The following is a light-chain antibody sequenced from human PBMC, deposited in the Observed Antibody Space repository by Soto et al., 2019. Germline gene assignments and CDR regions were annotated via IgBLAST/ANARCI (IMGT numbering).Light chain of an antibody. CDR1: QSVSNY. V-gene: IGKV3-11*01. J-gene: IGKJ5*01. Sequence: DIVMTQPPATLSLSPGERATLSCRASQSVSNYLSWYQQKPGLAPRLLMYETSRRATGIPARFSGSGSGTDFTLTISSLEPEDFAVYYCQQRNNWRDTFGQGTRLAIK. CDR3: QQRNNWRDT. CDR2: ETS.